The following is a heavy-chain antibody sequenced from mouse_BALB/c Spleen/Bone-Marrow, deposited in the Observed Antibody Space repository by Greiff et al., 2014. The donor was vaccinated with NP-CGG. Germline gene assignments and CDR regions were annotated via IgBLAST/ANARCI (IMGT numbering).Heavy chain of an antibody. CDR1: GFNIKDSY. V-gene: IGHV14-4*02. CDR2: IDPENGDT. J-gene: IGHJ4*01. CDR3: TPYCNYGCEY. Sequence: EVQLQESGAELVRSGASVKLSCTGSGFNIKDSYMHWVKQRPEQGLEWIGWIDPENGDTEYAPKFQGKATITADTSSNTAYLQRSSLTAEDTAVYYGTPYCNYGCEYWGQGTSLTVSS. D-gene: IGHD2-1*01.